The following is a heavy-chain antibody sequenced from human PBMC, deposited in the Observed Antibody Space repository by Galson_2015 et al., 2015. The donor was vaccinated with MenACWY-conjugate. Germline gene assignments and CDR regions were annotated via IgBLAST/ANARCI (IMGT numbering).Heavy chain of an antibody. CDR1: GFAFASYA. CDR2: ITASGDDT. D-gene: IGHD5-18*01. V-gene: IGHV3-23*01. Sequence: SLRLSCAASGFAFASYAMTWVRQAPGKGLQWVSSITASGDDTTYADSVKGRLTISRDNSKNMLYLRLNSLRAEDTAIYFCAKVKWMQLWSTYDYWGQGTLVTVSS. CDR3: AKVKWMQLWSTYDY. J-gene: IGHJ4*02.